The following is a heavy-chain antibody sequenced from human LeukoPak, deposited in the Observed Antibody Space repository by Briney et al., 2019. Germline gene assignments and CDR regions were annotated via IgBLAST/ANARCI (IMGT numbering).Heavy chain of an antibody. CDR2: ISPYNGNT. D-gene: IGHD2-15*01. CDR1: GYTFTTYG. V-gene: IGHV1-18*01. CDR3: ARDRAVVVAATDY. Sequence: ASVEVSCKAPGYTFTTYGISWVRQAPGQGLEWMGWISPYNGNTNYAQKLQGRVTMTTDTSTSTAYMELRSLRSDDTAVYYCARDRAVVVAATDYWGQGTLVTVSS. J-gene: IGHJ4*02.